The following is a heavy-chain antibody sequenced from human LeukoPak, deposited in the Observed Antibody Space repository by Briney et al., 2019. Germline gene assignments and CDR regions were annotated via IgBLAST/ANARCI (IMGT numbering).Heavy chain of an antibody. CDR1: GYSIISGFY. J-gene: IGHJ4*02. Sequence: SETLSLTCGVSGYSIISGFYWGWLRQPPGKGLEWIGSIYHGGSTYYNPSLKSRVTISVDTSKNQFSLKLNSVTAADTAVYYCARTTDDYSGSYYFDYWGQGTLVTVSS. D-gene: IGHD1-26*01. CDR2: IYHGGST. V-gene: IGHV4-38-2*01. CDR3: ARTTDDYSGSYYFDY.